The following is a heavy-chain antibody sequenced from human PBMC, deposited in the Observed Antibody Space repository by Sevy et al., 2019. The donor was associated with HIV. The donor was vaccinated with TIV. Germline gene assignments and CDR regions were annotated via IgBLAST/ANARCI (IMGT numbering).Heavy chain of an antibody. CDR3: ARDPSYSSSWYVKDTALDY. Sequence: ASVKVSCKASGYTFTSYGISWVRQAPEQGLEWMGWISAYNGNTNYAQKLQGRVTMTTDTSTSTAYMELRSLRSDDTAVYYCARDPSYSSSWYVKDTALDYWGQGTLVTVSS. D-gene: IGHD6-13*01. CDR1: GYTFTSYG. J-gene: IGHJ4*02. V-gene: IGHV1-18*04. CDR2: ISAYNGNT.